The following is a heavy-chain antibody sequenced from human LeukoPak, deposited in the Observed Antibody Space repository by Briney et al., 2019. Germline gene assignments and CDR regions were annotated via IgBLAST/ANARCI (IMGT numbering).Heavy chain of an antibody. Sequence: GGSLRLSCAASGFTFSSYGMSWVRQAPGKGLEWVSCISGGGGSTYYADSVKGRFTISRDNSKNTLYLQMNSLRAEDTAVYYCAKWRYFDWLVEDMDVWGKGTTVTISS. CDR3: AKWRYFDWLVEDMDV. CDR2: ISGGGGST. CDR1: GFTFSSYG. V-gene: IGHV3-23*01. D-gene: IGHD3-9*01. J-gene: IGHJ6*03.